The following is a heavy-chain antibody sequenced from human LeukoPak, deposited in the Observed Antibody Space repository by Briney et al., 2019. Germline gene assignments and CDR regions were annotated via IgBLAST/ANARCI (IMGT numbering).Heavy chain of an antibody. CDR2: IYASGST. D-gene: IGHD2-15*01. CDR1: GGSISSYY. CDR3: ARYPKVAAYFDC. J-gene: IGHJ4*02. V-gene: IGHV4-4*07. Sequence: PSETLSLTCTVSGGSISSYYWAWIRQPAGKGLEWIGRIYASGSTDYYSSLKSRVSTSVDTSKNQFSLKLSSVTAADTAVYYCARYPKVAAYFDCWGQGTLVTVSS.